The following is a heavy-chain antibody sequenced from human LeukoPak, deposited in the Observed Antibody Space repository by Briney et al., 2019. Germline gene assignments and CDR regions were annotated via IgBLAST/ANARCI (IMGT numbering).Heavy chain of an antibody. D-gene: IGHD3-10*01. CDR1: GGSISSSNW. Sequence: SETLSLTCAVSGGSISSSNWWSWIRQPPGKGLEWIGEINHSGSTNYNPSLKSRVTISVDTSKNQFSLKLSSVTAADTAVYYCARHTGYYYGSGSYYIPDYFDYWGQGTLVTVSS. J-gene: IGHJ4*02. CDR3: ARHTGYYYGSGSYYIPDYFDY. V-gene: IGHV4-4*02. CDR2: INHSGST.